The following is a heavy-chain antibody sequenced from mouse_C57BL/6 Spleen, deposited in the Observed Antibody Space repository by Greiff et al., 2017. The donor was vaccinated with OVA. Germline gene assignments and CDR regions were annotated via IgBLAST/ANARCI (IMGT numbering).Heavy chain of an antibody. CDR2: ISDGGSYT. Sequence: DVKLVESGGGLVKPGGSLKLSCAASGFTFSSYAMSWVRQTPEKRLEWVATISDGGSYTYYPDNVKGRFTISRDNAKNHLYLQMSHLKSEDTAMYYCARDGDDWDFDYWGQGTTLTVSS. J-gene: IGHJ2*01. CDR3: ARDGDDWDFDY. D-gene: IGHD4-1*01. CDR1: GFTFSSYA. V-gene: IGHV5-4*01.